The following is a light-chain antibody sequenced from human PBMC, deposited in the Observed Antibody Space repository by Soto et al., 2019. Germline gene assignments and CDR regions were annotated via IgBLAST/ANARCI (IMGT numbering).Light chain of an antibody. CDR1: SGHSSYA. J-gene: IGLJ1*01. Sequence: QLVLTQSPSASASLGASVKLTCTLSSGHSSYAIAWHQQQPEKGPRYLMKVNSDGSHSKGGGIPDRFSGSSSGAERYLTISSLQPEDEADYYCQTWGTGIQGVFGTGPKVTVL. CDR2: VNSDGSH. V-gene: IGLV4-69*01. CDR3: QTWGTGIQGV.